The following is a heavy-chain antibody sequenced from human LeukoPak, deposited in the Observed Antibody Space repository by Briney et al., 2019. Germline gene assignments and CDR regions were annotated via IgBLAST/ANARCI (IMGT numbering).Heavy chain of an antibody. V-gene: IGHV3-21*01. D-gene: IGHD6-19*01. CDR2: ISSSSSYI. Sequence: PGGSLRLSCSASGFPFSSYAMHWVXQAPGXXXXWVSSISSSSSYIYYADSVKGRFTISRDNAKNSLYLQMNSLRAEDTAVYYCARKGSGWYYFDYWGQGTLVTVSS. CDR3: ARKGSGWYYFDY. CDR1: GFPFSSYA. J-gene: IGHJ4*02.